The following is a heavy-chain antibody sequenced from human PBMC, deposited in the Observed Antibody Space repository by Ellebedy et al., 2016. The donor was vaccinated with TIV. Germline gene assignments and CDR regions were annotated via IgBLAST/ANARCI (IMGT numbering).Heavy chain of an antibody. D-gene: IGHD3-10*01. CDR3: ARQANYYGSGSPLGYGMDV. CDR1: GGSFSGYY. Sequence: MPSETLSLTCGVNGGSFSGYYWSWIRQSPGRGLEYIGEINHRGSTDYNPSLKSRVTISVDTSKNQFSLKLSSVTAADTAVYYCARQANYYGSGSPLGYGMDVWGQGTTVTVSS. J-gene: IGHJ6*02. V-gene: IGHV4-34*01. CDR2: INHRGST.